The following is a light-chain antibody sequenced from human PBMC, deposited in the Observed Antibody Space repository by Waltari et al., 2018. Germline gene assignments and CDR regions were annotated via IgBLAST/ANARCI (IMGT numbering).Light chain of an antibody. V-gene: IGLV1-44*01. Sequence: QSVLTQPPSASGTPGQRVTISCSGSTSNIGSHTVNWYHHLPGTAPKLLTFSTFHRPAGCPDRIAGSKSGTSASLAISGLQSEDEGVYYCAAWDDSLNGVIFGGGTKRTVL. CDR3: AAWDDSLNGVI. J-gene: IGLJ2*01. CDR2: STF. CDR1: TSNIGSHT.